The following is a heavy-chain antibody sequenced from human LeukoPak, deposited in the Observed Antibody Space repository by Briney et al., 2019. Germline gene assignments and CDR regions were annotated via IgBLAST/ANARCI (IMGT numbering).Heavy chain of an antibody. Sequence: PSETLSLTCAVYGGSFSGYYWSWILQPPGKGLEWIGEINHSGSTNYNPSLKSRVTISVDTSKNQFSLKLSSVTAADTAVYYCAREVVVYYYYYGMDVWGQGTTVTVSS. CDR1: GGSFSGYY. CDR2: INHSGST. D-gene: IGHD2-15*01. CDR3: AREVVVYYYYYGMDV. J-gene: IGHJ6*02. V-gene: IGHV4-34*01.